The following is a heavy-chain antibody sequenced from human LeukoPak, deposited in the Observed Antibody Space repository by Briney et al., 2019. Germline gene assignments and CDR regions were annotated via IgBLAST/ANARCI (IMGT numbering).Heavy chain of an antibody. CDR1: GFTFSSKW. V-gene: IGHV3-7*01. D-gene: IGHD3-3*01. CDR2: IKYDGSEK. J-gene: IGHJ5*02. CDR3: AREARDFWSGFFDP. Sequence: GGSLRLSCAASGFTFSSKWMSWVRQAPGKGLEWVANIKYDGSEKNYVDSVKGRFTISRDNAKNSLYLQMNSLRAEDAAVYYCAREARDFWSGFFDPWGQGTLVTVSS.